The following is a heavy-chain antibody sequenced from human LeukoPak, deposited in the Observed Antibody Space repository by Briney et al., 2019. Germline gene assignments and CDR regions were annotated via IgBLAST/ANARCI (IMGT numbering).Heavy chain of an antibody. CDR3: ARHGCSSTSCFLLYYYYMDV. J-gene: IGHJ6*03. CDR1: GGSISSSSYY. D-gene: IGHD2-2*01. Sequence: SETLSLTCTVSGGSISSSSYYWGLVRQPPGKGLEWIGSIYYTGSTYYNPSLKSRLTISVETSKNQFSLKLSSVTAADTAVYYCARHGCSSTSCFLLYYYYMDVWGKGTTVTVSS. CDR2: IYYTGST. V-gene: IGHV4-39*01.